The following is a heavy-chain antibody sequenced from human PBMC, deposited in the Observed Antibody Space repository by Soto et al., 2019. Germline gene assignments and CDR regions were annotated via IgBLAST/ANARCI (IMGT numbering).Heavy chain of an antibody. Sequence: SETLSLTCTVSGGSISGYYWSWIRQPPGKGLEWIAYIDYSGRTNYNPLLQSRVTISVDTSKKQFSLKLSSVTAADTAVYYCARAIPGSYYKFDYWGQGALVTVSS. V-gene: IGHV4-59*01. J-gene: IGHJ4*02. CDR2: IDYSGRT. D-gene: IGHD3-10*01. CDR3: ARAIPGSYYKFDY. CDR1: GGSISGYY.